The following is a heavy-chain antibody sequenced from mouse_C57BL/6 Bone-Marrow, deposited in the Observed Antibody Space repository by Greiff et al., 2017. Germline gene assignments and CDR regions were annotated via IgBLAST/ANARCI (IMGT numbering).Heavy chain of an antibody. CDR2: INPYNGGT. J-gene: IGHJ2*01. D-gene: IGHD1-1*01. CDR1: GYTFTDYY. Sequence: EVQLQQSGPVLVKPGASVKMSCKASGYTFTDYYMNWVKQSHGKSLEWIGVINPYNGGTSYNQKFKGKATLTVGKSSSTAYMELNSLTSEDSAVYYCARPPYYYGSTYYFDYWGQGTTLTVSS. CDR3: ARPPYYYGSTYYFDY. V-gene: IGHV1-19*01.